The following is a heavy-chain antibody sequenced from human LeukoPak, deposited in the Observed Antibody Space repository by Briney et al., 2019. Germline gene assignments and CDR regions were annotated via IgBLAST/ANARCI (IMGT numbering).Heavy chain of an antibody. V-gene: IGHV3-30*02. D-gene: IGHD6-6*01. CDR1: GFTFSSYG. J-gene: IGHJ4*02. CDR2: IQYDGSNK. CDR3: AKDKSSSSSSGLKYYFDY. Sequence: GGSLRLSCAASGFTFSSYGMHWVRQAPGKGLEWVAFIQYDGSNKYYADSVKGRFTISRDNSKNTLYLQMNSLRAEDSAVSYCAKDKSSSSSSGLKYYFDYWGQGTLVTVSS.